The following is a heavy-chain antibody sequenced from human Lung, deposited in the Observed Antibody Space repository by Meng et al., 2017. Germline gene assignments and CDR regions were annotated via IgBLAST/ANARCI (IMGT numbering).Heavy chain of an antibody. CDR2: INHSGST. CDR3: ARGPTTMAHDFDY. Sequence: QGQLRQWGAGLFKPSETLSPPCVVSGGSFSDYYWSWIRQPPGKGLEWIGEINHSGSTNYNPSLESRATISVDTSQNNLSLKLSSVTAADSAVYYCARGPTTMAHDFDYWGQGTLVTVSS. V-gene: IGHV4-34*01. D-gene: IGHD4-11*01. CDR1: GGSFSDYY. J-gene: IGHJ4*02.